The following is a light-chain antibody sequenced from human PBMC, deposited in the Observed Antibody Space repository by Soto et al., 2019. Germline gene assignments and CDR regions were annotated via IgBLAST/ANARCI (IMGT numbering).Light chain of an antibody. CDR3: AAWDYSLGGHVV. CDR1: PSNIGSNT. V-gene: IGLV1-44*01. Sequence: QSVLTQPPSASGTPGQRVTISCSGSPSNIGSNTVSWYQQFSGSAPRLIMYGDYRRPSGVPDRFSGSKSGASASLAISGLQSEDEAFFCCAAWDYSLGGHVVFGGWTMLTVL. CDR2: GDY. J-gene: IGLJ2*01.